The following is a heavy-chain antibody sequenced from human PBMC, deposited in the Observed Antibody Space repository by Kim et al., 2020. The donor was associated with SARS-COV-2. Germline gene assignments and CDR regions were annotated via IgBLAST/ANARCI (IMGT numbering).Heavy chain of an antibody. J-gene: IGHJ6*02. Sequence: SETLSLTCTVSGGSISDGSYYWIWIRQPAGKRLVWIGRIYNRGSTKYNPSLESRVSVSLDMSRNQFSLNLNSMTAADTAVYYCGSVDHYTSGNPLGEGMDVWGQGTTVTVSS. CDR2: IYNRGST. V-gene: IGHV4-61*02. CDR1: GGSISDGSYY. CDR3: GSVDHYTSGNPLGEGMDV. D-gene: IGHD3-10*01.